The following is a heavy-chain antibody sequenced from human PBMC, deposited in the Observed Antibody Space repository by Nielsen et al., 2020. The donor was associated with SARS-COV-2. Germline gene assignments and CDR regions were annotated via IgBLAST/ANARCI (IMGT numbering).Heavy chain of an antibody. CDR3: ARHPYCSGGSCYPPSGMDV. J-gene: IGHJ6*02. CDR1: GYSFTSYW. Sequence: GRSLKISCKGSGYSFTSYWIGWVRQMPGKGLEWMGIIYPGDSDTRYSPSFQGQVTISADKSISTAYLQWSSLKASDTAMYYCARHPYCSGGSCYPPSGMDVWGQGTTVTVSS. CDR2: IYPGDSDT. D-gene: IGHD2-15*01. V-gene: IGHV5-51*01.